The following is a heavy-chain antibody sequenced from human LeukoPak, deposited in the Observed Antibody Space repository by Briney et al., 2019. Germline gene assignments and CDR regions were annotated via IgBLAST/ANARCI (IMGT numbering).Heavy chain of an antibody. J-gene: IGHJ6*02. CDR2: ITNDNYDT. CDR3: ARDIASVRMDV. V-gene: IGHV3-23*01. Sequence: GGSLRLSCAASGFTFSSHAMSWVRQAPEKGLEWVSSITNDNYDTFYADSVKGRFTISRDESKNTLYLQMKSLRAEDTAVYYCARDIASVRMDVWGQGTTVIVSS. D-gene: IGHD2-15*01. CDR1: GFTFSSHA.